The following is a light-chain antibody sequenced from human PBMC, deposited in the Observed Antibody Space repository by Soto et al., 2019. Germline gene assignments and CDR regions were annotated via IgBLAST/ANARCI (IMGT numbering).Light chain of an antibody. V-gene: IGKV3-15*01. CDR2: GAS. J-gene: IGKJ1*01. CDR3: QQYNNWLTWT. CDR1: QSVSSN. Sequence: EIVMTQSPATLSVSPGERATLSCRASQSVSSNLAWYQQKPGQAPMLLIYGASTMATGIPARFSGSGSGTEFTLTISSLQSEDFAVNYWQQYNNWLTWTFGQGNKVEIK.